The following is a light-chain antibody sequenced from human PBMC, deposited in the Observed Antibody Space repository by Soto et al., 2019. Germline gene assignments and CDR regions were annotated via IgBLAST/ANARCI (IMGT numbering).Light chain of an antibody. J-gene: IGLJ1*01. V-gene: IGLV2-14*01. CDR3: SSYSSTTTREV. CDR2: EVI. Sequence: QSALTQPASVSGSPGQSITISCTGTSSDVGGYNFVSWYQHHPGTPPKLIIYEVIHRPSGVSNRFSGSKSAITASLTISGLXVEDEADYFCSSYSSTTTREVFGTGTKVTLL. CDR1: SSDVGGYNF.